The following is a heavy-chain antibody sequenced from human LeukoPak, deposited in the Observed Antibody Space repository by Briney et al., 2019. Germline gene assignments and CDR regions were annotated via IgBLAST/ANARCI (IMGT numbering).Heavy chain of an antibody. CDR3: ARSRVRRFLEYTGSHFDY. CDR2: INHSGST. V-gene: IGHV4-34*01. J-gene: IGHJ4*02. Sequence: SETLSLTCAVYGGSFSGYYWSWIRQPPGKGLEWIGEINHSGSTNYNPSLKSRVTISVDTSKNQFSLKLSSVTAADTAVYYCARSRVRRFLEYTGSHFDYWGQGTLVTVSS. D-gene: IGHD3-3*01. CDR1: GGSFSGYY.